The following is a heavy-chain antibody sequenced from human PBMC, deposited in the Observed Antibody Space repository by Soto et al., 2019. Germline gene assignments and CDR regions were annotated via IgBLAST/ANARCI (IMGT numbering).Heavy chain of an antibody. Sequence: SETLSLTCTVSGASISGFYWSWIRKSAGKGLEWIGRIYATGTTDYNPSLKSRVMMSVDRSKNQFSLKLSSVTAADTAVYYCASLAAAGEYFDYWGQGTLVTVSS. V-gene: IGHV4-4*07. CDR1: GASISGFY. D-gene: IGHD6-13*01. CDR2: IYATGTT. J-gene: IGHJ4*02. CDR3: ASLAAAGEYFDY.